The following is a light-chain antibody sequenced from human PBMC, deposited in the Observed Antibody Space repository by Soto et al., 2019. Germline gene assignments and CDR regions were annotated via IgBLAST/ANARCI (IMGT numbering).Light chain of an antibody. J-gene: IGLJ1*01. CDR1: SSDVGGYNY. Sequence: SVSGSPGQSITISCIGTSSDVGGYNYVSGYQQHPGKAPKLMISEISNRTSGVSNRFSGSKSGNTASLTISGLQAEDEADYYCSSYTSSSAYVFGTGTKVT. V-gene: IGLV2-14*01. CDR3: SSYTSSSAYV. CDR2: EIS.